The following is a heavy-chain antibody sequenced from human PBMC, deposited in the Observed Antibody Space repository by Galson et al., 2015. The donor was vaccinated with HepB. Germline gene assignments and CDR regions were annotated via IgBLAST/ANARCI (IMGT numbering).Heavy chain of an antibody. CDR2: IIPIFGTA. V-gene: IGHV1-69*13. J-gene: IGHJ6*03. CDR3: ARGYSYGHRGGRYYYYYYMDV. D-gene: IGHD5-18*01. CDR1: GGTFSSYA. Sequence: SVKVSCKASGGTFSSYAISWVRQAPGQGLEWMGGIIPIFGTANYAQKFQGRVTITADESTSTAYMELSSLRSEDTAVYYCARGYSYGHRGGRYYYYYYMDVWGKGTTVTVSS.